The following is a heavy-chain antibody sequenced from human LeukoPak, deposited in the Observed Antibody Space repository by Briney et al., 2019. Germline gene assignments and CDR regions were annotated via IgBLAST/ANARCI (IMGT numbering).Heavy chain of an antibody. V-gene: IGHV5-51*01. CDR2: IYPGDYDT. D-gene: IGHD6-19*01. Sequence: GESLQISCKGSGCRFTSYWIGWGRQVPGKGLEWMGRIYPGDYDTRYSPSFQGQVTISADKSISTAYLQWSSLKSSDTAMYYYARHGAGIAVACTPTRSDYYYYGMDVWGQGTTVTVSS. CDR1: GCRFTSYW. CDR3: ARHGAGIAVACTPTRSDYYYYGMDV. J-gene: IGHJ6*02.